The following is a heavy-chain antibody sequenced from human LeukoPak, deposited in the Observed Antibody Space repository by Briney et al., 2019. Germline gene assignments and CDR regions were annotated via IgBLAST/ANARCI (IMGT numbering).Heavy chain of an antibody. Sequence: ASVKVSCKASGYTFTGYYMHWVRQAPGQGLEWMGWINPNSGGTNYAQKFQGGVTMTRDTSISTAYMELSRLRSDDTAVYYCARGDSNWGLQLPRPPFDYWGQGTLVTVSS. CDR1: GYTFTGYY. J-gene: IGHJ4*02. CDR2: INPNSGGT. CDR3: ARGDSNWGLQLPRPPFDY. D-gene: IGHD7-27*01. V-gene: IGHV1-2*02.